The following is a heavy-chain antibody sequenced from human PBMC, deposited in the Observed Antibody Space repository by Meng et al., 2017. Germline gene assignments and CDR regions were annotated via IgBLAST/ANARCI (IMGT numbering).Heavy chain of an antibody. D-gene: IGHD3-10*01. CDR2: MNPNSGNT. V-gene: IGHV1-8*01. CDR3: ARVRGSGSLGIFDY. J-gene: IGHJ4*02. CDR1: GYTFINHD. Sequence: QGQLVPSGAEVKKPGASVKVSCKASGYTFINHDINWVRQATGQGLEWMGWMNPNSGNTGYAQKFQGRVTMTRNTSISTAYMELSSLRSEDTAVYYCARVRGSGSLGIFDYWGQGTLVTVSS.